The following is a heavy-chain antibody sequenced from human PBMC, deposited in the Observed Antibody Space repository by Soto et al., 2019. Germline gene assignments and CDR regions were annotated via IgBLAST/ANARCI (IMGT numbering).Heavy chain of an antibody. CDR2: INPNSGGT. V-gene: IGHV1-2*04. CDR1: GYTFTGYY. CDR3: ARAGGATTYYGMDV. D-gene: IGHD1-26*01. Sequence: ASVKVSCKASGYTFTGYYMHWVRQAPGQGLEWMGWINPNSGGTNYAQKFQGWVTMTRDTSISTAYMELSRLRSDDTAVYYCARAGGATTYYGMDVWGQGTTVTVSS. J-gene: IGHJ6*02.